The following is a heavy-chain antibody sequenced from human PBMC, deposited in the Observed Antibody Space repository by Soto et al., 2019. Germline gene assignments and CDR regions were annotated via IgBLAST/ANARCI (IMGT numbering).Heavy chain of an antibody. Sequence: SETLSLTCSVSGGSVSSGNSLWSWIRQPPGKGLEWTAYIYTNGNTKYNPSLESRVTISIDSSKNHFSLKLTSVTAADTAVYYCARGKGDPWGQGTLVTVSS. J-gene: IGHJ5*02. CDR3: ARGKGDP. V-gene: IGHV4-61*03. CDR2: IYTNGNT. CDR1: GGSVSSGNSL.